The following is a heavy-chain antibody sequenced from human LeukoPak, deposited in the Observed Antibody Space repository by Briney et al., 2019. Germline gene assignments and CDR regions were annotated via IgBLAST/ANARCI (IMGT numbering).Heavy chain of an antibody. CDR3: VRAIGRGPGGHFDY. J-gene: IGHJ4*02. V-gene: IGHV3-11*05. CDR1: GLTFSGTY. CDR2: ISSSGTYA. Sequence: GGSLRLSCAASGLTFSGTYMSWLRQAPGKGLEWVSYISSSGTYAEYADSVKGRFTISKDNAKNALYLQMNSLRGEDTAVYYCVRAIGRGPGGHFDYWGQGTLVTVSS. D-gene: IGHD3-10*01.